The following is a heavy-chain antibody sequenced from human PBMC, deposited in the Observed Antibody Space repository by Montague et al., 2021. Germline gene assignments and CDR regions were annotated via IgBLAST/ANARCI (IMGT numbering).Heavy chain of an antibody. CDR2: INTSGNT. CDR3: ARDPSNYGMLTGYYGFYYYGLDV. V-gene: IGHV4-61*02. D-gene: IGHD3-9*01. Sequence: TLSLTCTVSGASITSGGYYWTWIRQPAGKGLEWIVRINTSGNTDYNPSLRIRVSILVDTSRNHLSLTLYSVTAAATATYYGARDPSNYGMLTGYYGFYYYGLDVWGQGTTVTVSS. J-gene: IGHJ6*02. CDR1: GASITSGGYY.